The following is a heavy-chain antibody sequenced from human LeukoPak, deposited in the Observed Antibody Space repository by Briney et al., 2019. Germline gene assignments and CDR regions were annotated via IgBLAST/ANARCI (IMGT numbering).Heavy chain of an antibody. D-gene: IGHD3-3*01. V-gene: IGHV3-74*01. CDR1: GFTFSTYW. J-gene: IGHJ1*01. CDR3: ARAPSEIGGYYPEYFRQ. Sequence: PGGSLRLSCAASGFTFSTYWMHWVRPAPGKGLVWVSRIKSDGSTNYADSVKGRFTVSRDNAKNTLSLQMNSLRPEDTGVYYCARAPSEIGGYYPEYFRQWGQGTLVTVSS. CDR2: IKSDGST.